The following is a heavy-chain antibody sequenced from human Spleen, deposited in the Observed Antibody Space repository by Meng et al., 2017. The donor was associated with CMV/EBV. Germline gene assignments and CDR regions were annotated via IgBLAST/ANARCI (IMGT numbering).Heavy chain of an antibody. CDR1: GNTFTNYY. Sequence: ASGNTFTNYYVHWVRQDPGRGLEWVGIFNPTGGSTSYAQKFQGRVTMTRDTSTSTVYMELSSLRSEDTAVYYCATKSFTTHWDWFDPWGQGTLVTVSS. V-gene: IGHV1-46*01. CDR3: ATKSFTTHWDWFDP. J-gene: IGHJ5*02. CDR2: FNPTGGST. D-gene: IGHD2-15*01.